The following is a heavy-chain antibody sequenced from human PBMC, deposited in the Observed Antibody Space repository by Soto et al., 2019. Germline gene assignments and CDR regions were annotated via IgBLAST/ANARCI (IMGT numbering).Heavy chain of an antibody. J-gene: IGHJ6*02. V-gene: IGHV1-18*01. CDR2: INVGNGNT. Sequence: ASVKVSCKASGYSFTSYGISWVRQAPGQGLEWMGWINVGNGNTKYSQKFHDRVTITRDMSTSTAYMELSSLRSEDTAVYYCARSRGYCISTSCPYYSYSGMDVWGQGTLVTVSS. CDR1: GYSFTSYG. D-gene: IGHD2-2*01. CDR3: ARSRGYCISTSCPYYSYSGMDV.